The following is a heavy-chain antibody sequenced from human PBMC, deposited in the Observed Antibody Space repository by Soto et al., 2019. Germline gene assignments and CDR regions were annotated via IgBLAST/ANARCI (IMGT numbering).Heavy chain of an antibody. J-gene: IGHJ4*02. CDR2: FIWNTAYT. V-gene: IGHV3-9*02. CDR1: EFTSDDHG. Sequence: DVQLAESGGGLVQPGRSLRLSCTASEFTSDDHGIHWVRQPPGKGLEWVSGFIWNTAYTDYADSVKGRFTVSRDNAQNFLYLQMNSLRVEDTALYFCVRDIEPGGAGYWGQGTLVTVSS. CDR3: VRDIEPGGAGY. D-gene: IGHD3-16*01.